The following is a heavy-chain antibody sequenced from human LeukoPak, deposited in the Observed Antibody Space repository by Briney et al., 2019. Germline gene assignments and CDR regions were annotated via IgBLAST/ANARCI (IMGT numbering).Heavy chain of an antibody. CDR1: GFTFSSYE. Sequence: GGSLRLSCAASGFTFSSYEMNWVRQAPGKGLEWVSVIYSGGSTYYADSVKGRFTISRDNSKNTLYLQMNSLRAEDTAVYYCATAQGSGYYTFDYWGQGTLVTVSS. D-gene: IGHD3-22*01. J-gene: IGHJ4*02. V-gene: IGHV3-53*01. CDR2: IYSGGST. CDR3: ATAQGSGYYTFDY.